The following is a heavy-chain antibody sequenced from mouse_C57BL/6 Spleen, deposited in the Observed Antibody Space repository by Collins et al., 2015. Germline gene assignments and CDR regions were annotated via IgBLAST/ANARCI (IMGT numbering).Heavy chain of an antibody. J-gene: IGHJ2*01. V-gene: IGHV6-6*02. CDR1: GFTFSNYW. CDR2: IRLKSNNYAT. Sequence: EVKLEESGGGLVQPGGSMKLSCVASGFTFSNYWMNWVRQSPEKGLEWVAEIRLKSNNYATHYAESVKGRFTISRDDSKSSVYLQMNNLRAEDTGIYYCTRMGGYYVGYWGQGTTLTVSS. D-gene: IGHD1-1*02. CDR3: TRMGGYYVGY.